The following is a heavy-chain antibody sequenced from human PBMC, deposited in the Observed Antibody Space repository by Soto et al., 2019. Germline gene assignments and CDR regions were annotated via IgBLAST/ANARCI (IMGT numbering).Heavy chain of an antibody. Sequence: VGSLRLSCAASGFTFSSYAMSWVRQASGKGLEWVSAISGSGGSTYYADSVKGRFTISRDNSKNTLYLQMNSLRAEDTAVYYCAKDWMIFGATFDYWGQGTLVTVSS. V-gene: IGHV3-23*01. CDR2: ISGSGGST. J-gene: IGHJ4*02. D-gene: IGHD3-3*01. CDR1: GFTFSSYA. CDR3: AKDWMIFGATFDY.